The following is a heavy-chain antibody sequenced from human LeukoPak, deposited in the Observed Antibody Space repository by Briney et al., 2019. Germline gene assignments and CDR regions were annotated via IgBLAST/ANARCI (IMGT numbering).Heavy chain of an antibody. CDR2: INHSGST. CDR3: AREYGDFDY. D-gene: IGHD4-17*01. Sequence: SEALSLTCAVYGGSFSGYYWSWIRQPPGKGLEWIGEINHSGSTNYNPSLKSRVTTSVDTSKNQFSLKLSSVTAADTAVYYCAREYGDFDYWGQGTLVTVSS. J-gene: IGHJ4*02. CDR1: GGSFSGYY. V-gene: IGHV4-34*01.